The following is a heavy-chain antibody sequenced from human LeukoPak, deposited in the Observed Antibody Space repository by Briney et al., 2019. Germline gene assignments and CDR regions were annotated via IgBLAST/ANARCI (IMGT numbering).Heavy chain of an antibody. J-gene: IGHJ5*02. CDR3: ARDRGSGSNWFDP. V-gene: IGHV1-2*02. D-gene: IGHD1-26*01. CDR2: INPNSGGT. Sequence: ASVKVSCKASGYTFTGYYMHWVRQAPGQGLEWMGWINPNSGGTNYAQKFQGRVTMTRDTSISTAYMELSRLRSDDTAVYCCARDRGSGSNWFDPWGQGTLVTVSS. CDR1: GYTFTGYY.